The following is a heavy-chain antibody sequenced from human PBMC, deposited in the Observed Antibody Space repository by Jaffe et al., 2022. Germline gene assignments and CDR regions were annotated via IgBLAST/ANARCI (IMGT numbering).Heavy chain of an antibody. J-gene: IGHJ3*02. V-gene: IGHV1-46*01. CDR3: ARDPRTATIVYTARGDAFDI. Sequence: QVQLVQSGAEVKKPGASVKVSCKASGYTFTSYYMHWVRQAPGQGLEWMGIINPSGGSTSYAQKFQGRVTMTRDTSTSTVYMELSSLRSEDTAVYYCARDPRTATIVYTARGDAFDIWGQGTMVTVSS. D-gene: IGHD6-25*01. CDR1: GYTFTSYY. CDR2: INPSGGST.